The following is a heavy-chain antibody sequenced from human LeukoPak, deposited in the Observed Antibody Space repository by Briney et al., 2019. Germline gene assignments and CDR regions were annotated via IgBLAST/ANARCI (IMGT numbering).Heavy chain of an antibody. CDR2: IYYSGST. J-gene: IGHJ4*02. D-gene: IGHD3-3*01. CDR1: GGSISSSSYY. Sequence: PSETLSLTCTVSGGSISSSSYYWGWIRQPPGKGLEWIGTIYYSGSTYYNPSLKSRVTISVDTSKNQFSLRLSSVTAADTAVYYCAGRFLEWSLDYWGQGTLVTVSS. CDR3: AGRFLEWSLDY. V-gene: IGHV4-39*01.